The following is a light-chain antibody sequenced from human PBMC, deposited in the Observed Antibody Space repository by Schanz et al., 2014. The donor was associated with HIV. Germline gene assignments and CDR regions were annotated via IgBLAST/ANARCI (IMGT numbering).Light chain of an antibody. CDR2: GAS. CDR1: QSVGSM. V-gene: IGKV3-20*01. CDR3: QQYGSTPYT. J-gene: IGKJ2*01. Sequence: EIVMTQSPATLSVSPGDTVTLSCRASQSVGSMLDWFQQKPGQAPRRLIYGASSRATGIPDRFSGSGSGTDFTLTISRLEPEDFAVYYCQQYGSTPYTFGQGTKVEI.